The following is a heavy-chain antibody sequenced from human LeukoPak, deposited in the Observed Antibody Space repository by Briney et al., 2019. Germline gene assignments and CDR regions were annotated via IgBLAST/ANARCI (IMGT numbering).Heavy chain of an antibody. CDR3: AKDPYCSSTSCQIDY. CDR1: GFTFSSYA. Sequence: GGSLRLSCAASGFTFSSYAMSWVRQAPGKGLEWVSAISGSGGSTYYADSVKGRFTISRDNSKNTLYLQVNSLRAEDTAVYYCAKDPYCSSTSCQIDYWGQGTLVTVSS. CDR2: ISGSGGST. V-gene: IGHV3-23*01. J-gene: IGHJ4*02. D-gene: IGHD2-2*01.